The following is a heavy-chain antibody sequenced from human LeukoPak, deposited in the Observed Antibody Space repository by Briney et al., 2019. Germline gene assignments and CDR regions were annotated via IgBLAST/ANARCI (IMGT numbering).Heavy chain of an antibody. CDR3: AKEIWPTVTTPGHTHFDY. CDR1: GFTFSRYV. CDR2: LSYDGDNK. J-gene: IGHJ4*02. V-gene: IGHV3-30*04. D-gene: IGHD4-17*01. Sequence: GGSLRLSCAASGFTFSRYVMIWVRQAPGKGLQWVSTLSYDGDNKYYVDSVKGRFTISRDNSKNTLYLQMNSLSAEDTAVYYCAKEIWPTVTTPGHTHFDYWGQGTLVTVSS.